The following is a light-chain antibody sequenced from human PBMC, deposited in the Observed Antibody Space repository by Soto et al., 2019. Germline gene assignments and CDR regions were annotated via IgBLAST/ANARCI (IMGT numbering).Light chain of an antibody. CDR3: SSYGGRDIFSV. V-gene: IGLV2-8*01. CDR2: EVS. Sequence: QSVLTQPPSASGSPGQSVTISCAGTSSDVGGYHYVSWYQQHPGKPPKLVIYEVSKRPSGVPDRFSGSKSGNTASLTVAGLQAEDEAHYYCSSYGGRDIFSVFGTGTKLTVL. J-gene: IGLJ1*01. CDR1: SSDVGGYHY.